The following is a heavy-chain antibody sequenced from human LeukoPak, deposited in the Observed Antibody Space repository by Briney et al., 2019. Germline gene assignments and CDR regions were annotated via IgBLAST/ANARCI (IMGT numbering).Heavy chain of an antibody. Sequence: GGSLRLSCAASGFTFSTSSMNWVREAPGKGLEWVSSISISSGGIYYADSVKGRFTISRDNAKNSLYLQMNSLRAEDTAVYYCARDHNYAFDYWGQGTLVTVSS. J-gene: IGHJ4*02. D-gene: IGHD5-18*01. CDR3: ARDHNYAFDY. CDR2: ISISSGGI. CDR1: GFTFSTSS. V-gene: IGHV3-48*01.